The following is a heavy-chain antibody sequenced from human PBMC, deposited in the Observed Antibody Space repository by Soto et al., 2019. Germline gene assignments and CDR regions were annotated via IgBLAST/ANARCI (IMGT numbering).Heavy chain of an antibody. CDR3: AGSYFYMGGDGDALDVLEV. J-gene: IGHJ4*01. Sequence: SGPTLVNPTQTLTLTCTFSGFSLSTSGMCVSWIRQPPGKALEWLARIDWDDDKYYSTSLKTRLTISKDTSKNQVVLTMTNMDPLDTATASCAGSYFYMGGDGDALDVLEVWGQGTLVTVSS. V-gene: IGHV2-70*11. D-gene: IGHD3-3*01. CDR2: IDWDDDK. CDR1: GFSLSTSGMC.